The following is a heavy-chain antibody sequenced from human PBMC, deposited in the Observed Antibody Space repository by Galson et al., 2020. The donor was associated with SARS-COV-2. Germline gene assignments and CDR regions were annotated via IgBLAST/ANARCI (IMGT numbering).Heavy chain of an antibody. CDR1: GFTFSRYE. CDR2: ISSSGSTM. D-gene: IGHD6-13*01. Sequence: GESLKISCAASGFTFSRYEMNWVRQAPGKGLEWVSYISSSGSTMYYADSVKGRFTISRDNTQNSLHLQMDSLRAEDTALYYCVRDPSSSWYYWFDPWGQGTLVTVSS. CDR3: VRDPSSSWYYWFDP. V-gene: IGHV3-48*03. J-gene: IGHJ5*02.